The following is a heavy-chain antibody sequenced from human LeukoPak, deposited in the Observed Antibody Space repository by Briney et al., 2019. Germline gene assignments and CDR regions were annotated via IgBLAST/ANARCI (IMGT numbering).Heavy chain of an antibody. CDR3: AKVGVVVVVAATPEYYYYYMDV. CDR1: GFTFSNYA. CDR2: ISGSSGRT. V-gene: IGHV3-23*01. Sequence: GGSLRLSCAASGFTFSNYAMNWVRQAPGKGLEWVSAISGSSGRTYYADSVKGRFTISRDNSKNTLYLQMNSLRAEDTAVYYCAKVGVVVVVAATPEYYYYYMDVWGKGTTVTISS. J-gene: IGHJ6*03. D-gene: IGHD2-15*01.